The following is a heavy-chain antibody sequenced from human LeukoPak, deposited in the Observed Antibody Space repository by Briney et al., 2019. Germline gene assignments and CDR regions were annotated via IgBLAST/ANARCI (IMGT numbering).Heavy chain of an antibody. D-gene: IGHD3-22*01. J-gene: IGHJ6*02. CDR3: ARVFPPDSSGYYFFYYYYYGMDV. Sequence: RGASVKVSCKASGYTFTSYDINWVRQATGQGLEWMGWMNPNSGNTGYAQKFQGRVTMTRNTSISTAYMELSSLRSEDTAVYYCARVFPPDSSGYYFFYYYYYGMDVWGQGTTVTVSS. CDR1: GYTFTSYD. V-gene: IGHV1-8*01. CDR2: MNPNSGNT.